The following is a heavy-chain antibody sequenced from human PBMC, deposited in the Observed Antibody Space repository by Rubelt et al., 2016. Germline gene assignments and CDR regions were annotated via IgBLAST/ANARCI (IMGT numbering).Heavy chain of an antibody. V-gene: IGHV4-34*01. CDR3: AKAPTPDMNGYFDY. CDR1: SGSFSGYY. CDR2: INHSGST. J-gene: IGHJ4*02. D-gene: IGHD2-8*01. Sequence: QVQLQQWGAGLLKPSETLSLTCAVYSGSFSGYYWSWIRQPPGKGLEWIGEINHSGSTNYNPSLKSRATISVETSKNQFSLKLSSVPATDTAVYYCAKAPTPDMNGYFDYWGQGTLVTVSS.